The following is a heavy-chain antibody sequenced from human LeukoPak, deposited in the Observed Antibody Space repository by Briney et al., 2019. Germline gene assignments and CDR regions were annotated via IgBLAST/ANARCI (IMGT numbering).Heavy chain of an antibody. CDR3: ARRLSGRVDS. V-gene: IGHV3-23*01. Sequence: GGSLRLSCAASGFTFSSYGMHWVRQAPGEGLEWVSIISGSGGNTYYADSVKGRFTISRDNSKNTLYLQMNSLRAEDTAVYYCARRLSGRVDSWGQGTLVTVSS. D-gene: IGHD2-15*01. CDR1: GFTFSSYG. CDR2: ISGSGGNT. J-gene: IGHJ4*02.